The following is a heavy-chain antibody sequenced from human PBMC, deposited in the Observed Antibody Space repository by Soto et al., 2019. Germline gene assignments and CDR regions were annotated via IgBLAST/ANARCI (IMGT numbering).Heavy chain of an antibody. J-gene: IGHJ3*02. D-gene: IGHD3-16*01. CDR1: GYTFTGYY. Sequence: ASVKVSCKASGYTFTGYYMHWVRQAPGQGLEWMGWINPNSGGTNYAQKFQGWVTMTRDTSISTAYMELSRLRSDDTAVYYCAGGEGGLGEGIGAFDIWGQGTMVTVSS. CDR2: INPNSGGT. CDR3: AGGEGGLGEGIGAFDI. V-gene: IGHV1-2*04.